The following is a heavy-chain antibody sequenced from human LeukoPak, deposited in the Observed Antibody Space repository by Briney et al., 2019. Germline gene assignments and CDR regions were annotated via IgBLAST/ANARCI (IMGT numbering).Heavy chain of an antibody. CDR1: GFTFNTYW. CDR3: ARDPADI. J-gene: IGHJ3*02. CDR2: IKQDGSEK. Sequence: GGSLRLSCAASGFTFNTYWMSWVRQAPGKGLEWVANIKQDGSEKYYVDSVKGRFTISRDNAKNSLYLQMNSLRAEDTAVYYCARDPADIWGQGTMVTVSS. V-gene: IGHV3-7*01.